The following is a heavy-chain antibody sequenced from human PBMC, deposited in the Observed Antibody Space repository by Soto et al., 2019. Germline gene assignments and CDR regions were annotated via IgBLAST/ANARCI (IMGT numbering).Heavy chain of an antibody. V-gene: IGHV3-30-3*01. CDR3: AKDQGSSWYEIDY. CDR2: ISYDGSNK. Sequence: PGGSLRLSCAASGFTFSSYAMHWVRQAPGKGLEWVAVISYDGSNKYYADSVKSRFTISRDNSKNTLYLQMNSLRAEDTAVYYCAKDQGSSWYEIDYWGQGTLVTVSS. J-gene: IGHJ4*02. CDR1: GFTFSSYA. D-gene: IGHD6-13*01.